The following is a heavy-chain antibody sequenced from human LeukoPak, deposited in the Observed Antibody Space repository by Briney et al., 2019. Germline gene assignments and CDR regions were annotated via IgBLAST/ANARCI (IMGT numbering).Heavy chain of an antibody. Sequence: SETLSLTCTVSGGSISSYHWSWIRQPPGKGLEWIGEINHSGSTNYNPSLKSRVTISVDTSKNQFSLMLSSVTAADTAVYYCARRPGNSGSYLGAFDIWGQGTMVTVSS. V-gene: IGHV4-34*01. CDR2: INHSGST. J-gene: IGHJ3*02. CDR3: ARRPGNSGSYLGAFDI. D-gene: IGHD1-26*01. CDR1: GGSISSYH.